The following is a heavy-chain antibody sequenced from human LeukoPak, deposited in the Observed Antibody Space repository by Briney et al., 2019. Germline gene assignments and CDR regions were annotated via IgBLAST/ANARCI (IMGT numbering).Heavy chain of an antibody. J-gene: IGHJ4*02. Sequence: GGSLRLSCAASGFTFSSYAMSWVRQAPGKGLDWVSTISGSGGSTYYADSVKGRFTISRDNSKNTLYLQMSSLRAEDTAVYYCAKDGHDLFSRSDYWGQGTLVTVSS. CDR1: GFTFSSYA. CDR3: AKDGHDLFSRSDY. V-gene: IGHV3-23*01. CDR2: ISGSGGST. D-gene: IGHD3/OR15-3a*01.